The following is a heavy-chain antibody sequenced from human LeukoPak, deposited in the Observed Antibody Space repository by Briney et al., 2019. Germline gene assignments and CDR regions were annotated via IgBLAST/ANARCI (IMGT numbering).Heavy chain of an antibody. CDR1: GYTFTSYG. CDR2: ISTYNGDT. CDR3: ARARSYGSGSYPLNWFDP. Sequence: WASVKVSCKASGYTFTSYGISWVRQAPGQGLEWMGWISTYNGDTNYAQKLQGRVTMTTDTSTSTAYMELRSLRSDDTAVYYCARARSYGSGSYPLNWFDPWGQGTLVTVSS. J-gene: IGHJ5*02. D-gene: IGHD3-10*01. V-gene: IGHV1-18*01.